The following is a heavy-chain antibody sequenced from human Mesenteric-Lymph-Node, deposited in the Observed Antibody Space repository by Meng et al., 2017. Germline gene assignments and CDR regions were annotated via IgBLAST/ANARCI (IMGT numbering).Heavy chain of an antibody. D-gene: IGHD1-26*01. CDR2: IKHDGSEE. CDR3: AKNRVGHDF. V-gene: IGHV3-7*01. J-gene: IGHJ4*02. CDR1: GFSFSSNF. Sequence: GESLKISCAASGFSFSSNFMSWVRQAPGKGLEWVASIKHDGSEEGYVDSVKGRFTISRDNTKNSLYLQMNSLRAEDTAVYYCAKNRVGHDFWGQGMLVTVSS.